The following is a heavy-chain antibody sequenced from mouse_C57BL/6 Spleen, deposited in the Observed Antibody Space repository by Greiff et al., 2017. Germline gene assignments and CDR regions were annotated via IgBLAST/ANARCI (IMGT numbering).Heavy chain of an antibody. CDR3: AIFYPASPWFAY. CDR2: IHPSASDT. V-gene: IGHV1-74*01. J-gene: IGHJ3*01. CDR1: GYTFTSYW. D-gene: IGHD2-3*01. Sequence: QVQLQQPGAELVKPGASVKVSCKASGYTFTSYWMHWVKQRPGQGLEWIGRIHPSASDTNYNQKFKGQATLTVDKSSRTAYMQLSSLTSEDSAVYYCAIFYPASPWFAYWGQGTLVTVSA.